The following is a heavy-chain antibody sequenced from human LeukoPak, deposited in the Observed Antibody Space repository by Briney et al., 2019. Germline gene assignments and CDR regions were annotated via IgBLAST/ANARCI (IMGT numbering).Heavy chain of an antibody. J-gene: IGHJ6*02. CDR3: ASTNYCSSTSCPYGMDV. CDR1: GVSFSGYY. Sequence: SETLSLTCAVYGVSFSGYYWSWIRQPPGKGLEWIGEINHSGGTNYNPSLKSRVTISVDTSKNQFSLKLSSVTAADTAVYYCASTNYCSSTSCPYGMDVWGQGTTVTVSS. V-gene: IGHV4-34*01. CDR2: INHSGGT. D-gene: IGHD2-2*01.